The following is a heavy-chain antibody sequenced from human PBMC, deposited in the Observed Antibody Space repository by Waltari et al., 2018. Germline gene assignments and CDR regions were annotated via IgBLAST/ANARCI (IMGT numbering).Heavy chain of an antibody. D-gene: IGHD3-10*01. CDR2: INHSGST. Sequence: QVQLQQWGAGLLKPSETMSLTCAVYGGSFSGYYWSWIRQPPGKGREWIGEINHSGSTNYNPSLKSRVTISVDTSKNQFSLKLSSVTAADTAVYYCARATYYYGSGSYYGSVFYFDYWGQGTLVTVSS. CDR1: GGSFSGYY. J-gene: IGHJ4*02. V-gene: IGHV4-34*01. CDR3: ARATYYYGSGSYYGSVFYFDY.